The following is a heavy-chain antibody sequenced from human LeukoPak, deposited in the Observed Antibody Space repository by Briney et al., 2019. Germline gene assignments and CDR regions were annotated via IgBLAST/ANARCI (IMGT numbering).Heavy chain of an antibody. D-gene: IGHD6-6*01. CDR1: GYSFTSYW. CDR3: ARPAEASIAARLDY. CDR2: IYPGDSDT. Sequence: GESLKISCKGSGYSFTSYWIGWVRQMPGKGLDWLGIIYPGDSDTRYSPSFQGQVTMSIDKSISTAHLHWSSLKASDTAMYYCARPAEASIAARLDYWGQGTLVTVSS. V-gene: IGHV5-51*01. J-gene: IGHJ4*02.